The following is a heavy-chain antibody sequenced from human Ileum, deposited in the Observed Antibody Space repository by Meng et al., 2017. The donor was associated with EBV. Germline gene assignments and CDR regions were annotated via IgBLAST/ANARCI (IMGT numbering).Heavy chain of an antibody. Sequence: QAQLQGAGPGLVKPSGTLSLTCSVSGGSISSSSWWSWVRQAPGKGLEWIGEIHHTESTNYNPSLKSRVTISVDKSKNQFSLKLSSVTAADTAVYYCARESYSDSSGYYSLDYWGQGSLVTVSS. CDR1: GGSISSSSW. CDR3: ARESYSDSSGYYSLDY. V-gene: IGHV4-4*02. D-gene: IGHD3-22*01. J-gene: IGHJ4*02. CDR2: IHHTEST.